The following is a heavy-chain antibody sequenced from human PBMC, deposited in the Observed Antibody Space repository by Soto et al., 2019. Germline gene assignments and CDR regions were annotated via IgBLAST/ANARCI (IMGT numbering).Heavy chain of an antibody. V-gene: IGHV4-39*01. CDR3: ARGAPNYYYYYMDV. CDR2: IYYSGST. J-gene: IGHJ6*03. CDR1: GGSISSSSYY. Sequence: PSETLSLTCTVSGGSISSSSYYWGWIRQPPGKGLEWIGSIYYSGSTYYNPSLKSRVTISVDTSKNQFSLKLSSVTAADTAVYYCARGAPNYYYYYMDVWGKGTTVTVS.